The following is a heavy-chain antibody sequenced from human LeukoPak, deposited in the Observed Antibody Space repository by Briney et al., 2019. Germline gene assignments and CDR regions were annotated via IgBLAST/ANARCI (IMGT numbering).Heavy chain of an antibody. CDR1: GYSFTSYY. V-gene: IGHV1-46*04. CDR3: ARGPLLGYDTNDSGFDI. J-gene: IGHJ3*02. D-gene: IGHD3-22*01. Sequence: ASVTVSCKASGYSFTSYYVHCVRQAPGQGLEWVGVINPNDGGTISAQKLQDRVALTRDTSTSTVYMEMSSLKSDDTAAYYCARGPLLGYDTNDSGFDIWGQGTLVTVSS. CDR2: INPNDGGT.